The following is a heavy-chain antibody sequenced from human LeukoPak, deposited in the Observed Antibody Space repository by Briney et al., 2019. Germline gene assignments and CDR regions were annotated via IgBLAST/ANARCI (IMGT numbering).Heavy chain of an antibody. CDR1: GFTFSSYG. Sequence: GGSLRLSCAASGFTFSSYGMHWVRQAPGKGPEWVAVIWYDGSNKYYADSVKGRFTISRDNSKNTLYLQMNSLRAEDTAVYYCARDRPNYYGSNGHYYRRDGDYWGQGTLVTVSS. CDR3: ARDRPNYYGSNGHYYRRDGDY. J-gene: IGHJ4*02. D-gene: IGHD3-22*01. CDR2: IWYDGSNK. V-gene: IGHV3-33*01.